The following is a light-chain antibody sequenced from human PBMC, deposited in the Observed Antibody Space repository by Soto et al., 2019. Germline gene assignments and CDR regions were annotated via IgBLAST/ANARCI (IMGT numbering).Light chain of an antibody. J-gene: IGLJ2*01. CDR2: SNN. Sequence: QSVLTQPPSASGTPGQRVTISCSGSSSNIGSNYVYWYQQLPGTAPKLLIYSNNQRPSGVPDRFSGSKSGTSASLAISGLLSEDEADYYCAAWDDSLSGVVCGGGTKVTVL. V-gene: IGLV1-47*02. CDR3: AAWDDSLSGVV. CDR1: SSNIGSNY.